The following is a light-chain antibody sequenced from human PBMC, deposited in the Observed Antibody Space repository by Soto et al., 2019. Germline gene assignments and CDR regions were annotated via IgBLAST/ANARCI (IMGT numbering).Light chain of an antibody. CDR2: DAS. CDR3: QQRFAWHLT. V-gene: IGKV3-11*01. J-gene: IGKJ4*01. CDR1: QTVGIT. Sequence: IVLTQSPATLSLSPGEIASLSCRASQTVGITLAWYQQRPGQAPRLRIYDASSRAAGIPARFSGGGSGTDFNLTISSLEPDDFAVYYCQQRFAWHLTFGGGTKVEIK.